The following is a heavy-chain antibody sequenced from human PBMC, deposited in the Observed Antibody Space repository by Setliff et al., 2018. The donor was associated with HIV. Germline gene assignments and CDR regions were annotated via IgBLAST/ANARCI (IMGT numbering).Heavy chain of an antibody. J-gene: IGHJ4*02. V-gene: IGHV4-39*01. Sequence: SETLSLTCSVTGASISSSSFYWGWIRRPPGKGLEWIGTIYYRGNTYYKASLKSRVTISLDTSQNQFSLNLRSVTAADTAVYYCARHEITMVRGVTIKAGYSFDYWGQGALVTVSS. CDR3: ARHEITMVRGVTIKAGYSFDY. CDR1: GASISSSSFY. CDR2: IYYRGNT. D-gene: IGHD3-10*01.